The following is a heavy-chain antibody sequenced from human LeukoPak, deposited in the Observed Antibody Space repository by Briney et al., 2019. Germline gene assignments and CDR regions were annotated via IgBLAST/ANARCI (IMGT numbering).Heavy chain of an antibody. CDR2: VSGSGSTV. J-gene: IGHJ4*02. CDR3: VRQFAS. Sequence: GGSLRLSCAASGFTFGDHIMNWVRQLPGKRLEWVAYVSGSGSTVYYADSVKGRFTVSRDNGKSSLYLQMDSLRVEDTALYYCVRQFASWGQGTLVTVSS. V-gene: IGHV3-48*01. CDR1: GFTFGDHI.